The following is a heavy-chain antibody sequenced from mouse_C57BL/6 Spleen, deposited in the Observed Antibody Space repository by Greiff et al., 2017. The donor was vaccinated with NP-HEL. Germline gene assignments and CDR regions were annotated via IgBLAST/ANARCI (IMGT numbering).Heavy chain of an antibody. D-gene: IGHD2-4*01. CDR1: GFTFSSYA. J-gene: IGHJ3*01. CDR3: TRGYDYDGFAY. CDR2: ISSGGDYI. Sequence: EVMLVESGEGLVKPGGSLKLSCAASGFTFSSYAMSWVRQTPEKRLEWVAYISSGGDYIYYADTVKGRFTISRDNARNTLYLQMSSLKSEDTAMYYCTRGYDYDGFAYWGQGTLVTVSA. V-gene: IGHV5-9-1*02.